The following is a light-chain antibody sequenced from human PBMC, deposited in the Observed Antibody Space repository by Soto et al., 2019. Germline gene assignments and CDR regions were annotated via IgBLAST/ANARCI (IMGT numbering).Light chain of an antibody. J-gene: IGKJ1*01. CDR3: QQYNSLWT. V-gene: IGKV1-5*01. CDR2: DAS. Sequence: DIQMTQSPSTLSASVGGRVTITCRASQSISSWLAWYQQKPGKARELLIYDASSLESGVPSRVSGSGSGKEFTLTISSLQPDDFATYYCQQYNSLWTFGQGTKVEIK. CDR1: QSISSW.